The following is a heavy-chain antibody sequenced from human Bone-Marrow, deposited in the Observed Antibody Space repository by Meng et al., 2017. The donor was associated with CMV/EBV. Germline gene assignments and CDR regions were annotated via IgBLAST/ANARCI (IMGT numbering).Heavy chain of an antibody. CDR3: ARVLRFLDGYYYYGMDV. V-gene: IGHV3-30*02. J-gene: IGHJ6*02. CDR1: GFTFSTYG. D-gene: IGHD3-3*01. CDR2: IRYDGSNK. Sequence: GGSLRLSCAASGFTFSTYGIHWVRQAPGKGLEWAAFIRYDGSNKCYVDSVKGRFTISRDNSKNTLYLQMNSLRAEDTAVYYCARVLRFLDGYYYYGMDVWGQGTTVTVSS.